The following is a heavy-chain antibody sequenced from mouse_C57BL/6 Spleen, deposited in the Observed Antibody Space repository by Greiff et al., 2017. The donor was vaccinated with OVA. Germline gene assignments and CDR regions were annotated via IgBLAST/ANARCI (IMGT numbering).Heavy chain of an antibody. CDR3: ARCYYGSSYGFDY. D-gene: IGHD1-1*01. CDR1: GYTFTDYY. CDR2: INPNNGGT. Sequence: EVQLQQSGPELVKPGASVKISCKASGYTFTDYYMNWVKQSPGQSLEWIGGINPNNGGTSYNQKFKGKATLTVDKSSSTAYMELRSLTSEDSAVDDCARCYYGSSYGFDYWGQGTTLTVSS. J-gene: IGHJ2*01. V-gene: IGHV1-26*01.